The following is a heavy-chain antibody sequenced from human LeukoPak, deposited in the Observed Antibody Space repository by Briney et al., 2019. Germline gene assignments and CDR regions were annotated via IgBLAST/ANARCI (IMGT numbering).Heavy chain of an antibody. J-gene: IGHJ4*02. Sequence: GGSLRLSCAASGFTFSSYSMNWVRQAPGKGLEWVSSISSSSSYIYYADSVKGRSTISRDNAKNSLYLQMNSLRAEDTAVYYCASYPYSGSYFFDYWGQGTLVTVSS. CDR1: GFTFSSYS. CDR3: ASYPYSGSYFFDY. V-gene: IGHV3-21*01. CDR2: ISSSSSYI. D-gene: IGHD1-26*01.